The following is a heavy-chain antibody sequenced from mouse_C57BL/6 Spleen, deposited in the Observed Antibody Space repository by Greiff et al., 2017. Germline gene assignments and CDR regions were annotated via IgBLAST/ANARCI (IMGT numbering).Heavy chain of an antibody. D-gene: IGHD1-1*01. Sequence: QVQLQQPGAELVRPGSSVKLSCKASGYTFTSYWMDWVKQRPGQGLEWIGNIYPSDSETHYNQKFKDKATLTVDKSSSTAYMQLSSLTSEDCAVYYCARDYGSRGGYYFDYWGQGTTLTVSS. CDR3: ARDYGSRGGYYFDY. CDR1: GYTFTSYW. J-gene: IGHJ2*01. CDR2: IYPSDSET. V-gene: IGHV1-61*01.